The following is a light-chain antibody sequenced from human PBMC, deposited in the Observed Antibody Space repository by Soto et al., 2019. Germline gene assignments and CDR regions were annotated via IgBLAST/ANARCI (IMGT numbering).Light chain of an antibody. CDR1: QSVSRY. CDR3: QQRSTFLT. V-gene: IGKV3-11*01. J-gene: IGKJ3*01. Sequence: IVLTQSPATLSLSPGERATLSCRASQSVSRYLAWYQQNTGQAPRLLIYDASNRATGIPARFSGSGSGTDFTLTISSLEPEDFAVYYCQQRSTFLTFGPGTKVDIK. CDR2: DAS.